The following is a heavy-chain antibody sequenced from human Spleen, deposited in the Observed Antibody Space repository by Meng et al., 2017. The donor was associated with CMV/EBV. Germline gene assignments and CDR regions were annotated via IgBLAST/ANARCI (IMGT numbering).Heavy chain of an antibody. CDR2: INHSGST. CDR3: AGGIGYSYGNGDY. CDR1: GGSFSGYY. V-gene: IGHV4-34*01. Sequence: QVQLQQWGGGLLKPSETLSLTCAVYGGSFSGYYWSWIRQPPGKGLEWIGEINHSGSTNYNPSLKSRVTISVDTSKNQFSLKLSSVTAADTAVYYCAGGIGYSYGNGDYWGQGTLVTVSS. D-gene: IGHD5-18*01. J-gene: IGHJ4*02.